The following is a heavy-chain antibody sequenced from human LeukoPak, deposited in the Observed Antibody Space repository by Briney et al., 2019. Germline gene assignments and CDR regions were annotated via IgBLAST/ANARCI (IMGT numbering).Heavy chain of an antibody. V-gene: IGHV1-69*13. CDR3: ARAPLGATQGAFDI. D-gene: IGHD1-26*01. CDR2: IIPIFGTA. J-gene: IGHJ3*02. CDR1: GGTFSSYA. Sequence: SVKVSCKASGGTFSSYANSWVRQAPGQGLEWMGGIIPIFGTANYAQKFQGRVTITADESTSTAYMELSSLRSEDTAVYYCARAPLGATQGAFDIWGQGTMVTVSS.